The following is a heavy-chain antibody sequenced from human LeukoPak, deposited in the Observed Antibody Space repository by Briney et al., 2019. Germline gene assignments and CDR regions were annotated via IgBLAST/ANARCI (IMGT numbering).Heavy chain of an antibody. CDR2: IYSGGST. Sequence: GGSLRLSCAASGFTVSSNYMSWVRQAPGKGLEWVSVIYSGGSTYYADSVKGRFTISRDNSKNTLYLQMNSLRAEDTAVYYCARSPEQWLDGSSPVWYFDYWGQGTLVTVSS. V-gene: IGHV3-66*01. CDR3: ARSPEQWLDGSSPVWYFDY. CDR1: GFTVSSNY. J-gene: IGHJ4*02. D-gene: IGHD6-19*01.